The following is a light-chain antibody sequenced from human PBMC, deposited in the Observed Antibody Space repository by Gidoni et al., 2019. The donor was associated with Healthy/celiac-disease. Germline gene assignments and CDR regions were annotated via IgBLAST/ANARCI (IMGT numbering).Light chain of an antibody. V-gene: IGKV3-20*01. J-gene: IGKJ1*01. CDR3: QQYGSSPWT. Sequence: IVLTQSPGTLSLSPGERATLSCRASQSVSSSYLAWYQQKPGQAPRLLIDGASSRATGIPDRFSGSGSGTDFTRTSSRLEPEDFAVYYCQQYGSSPWTFGQGTKVEIK. CDR1: QSVSSSY. CDR2: GAS.